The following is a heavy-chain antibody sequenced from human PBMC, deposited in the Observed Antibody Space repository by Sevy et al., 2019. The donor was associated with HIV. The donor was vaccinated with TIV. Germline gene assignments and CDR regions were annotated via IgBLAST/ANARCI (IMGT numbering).Heavy chain of an antibody. CDR3: ARVVTIFGVVILDV. CDR1: GGSISSYY. Sequence: SETLSLTYTVSGGSISSYYWSWIRQPPGKGLEWIGYIYYSGSTNYNPSLKSRVTISVDTSKNQFSLKLSSVTAADTAVYYCARVVTIFGVVILDVWGQGTTVTVSS. V-gene: IGHV4-59*01. CDR2: IYYSGST. D-gene: IGHD3-3*01. J-gene: IGHJ6*02.